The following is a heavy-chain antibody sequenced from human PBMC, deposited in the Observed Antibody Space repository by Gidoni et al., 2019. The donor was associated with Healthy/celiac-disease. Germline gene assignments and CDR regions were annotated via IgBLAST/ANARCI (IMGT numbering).Heavy chain of an antibody. CDR1: GGSISSGGYS. D-gene: IGHD3-10*01. J-gene: IGHJ4*02. Sequence: QLQLQESGSGLVKPSQTLSLTCAVSGGSISSGGYSWSWIRQPPGKGLEWIGYIYHSGSTYYNPSLKSRVTISVDRSKNQFSLKLSSVTAADTAVYYCARVKSSYGSGSYVDYWGQGTLVTVSS. CDR2: IYHSGST. V-gene: IGHV4-30-2*01. CDR3: ARVKSSYGSGSYVDY.